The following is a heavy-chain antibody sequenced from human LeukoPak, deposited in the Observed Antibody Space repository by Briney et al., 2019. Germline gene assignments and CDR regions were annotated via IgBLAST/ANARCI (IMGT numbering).Heavy chain of an antibody. Sequence: PGGSLRLSCVVSGFSFSDSYMTWIRQTPGKGLEWLAYISGSGSDIYYADSVKGRFTISRDNSKNTLYLQMNSLRAEDTAVYYCAKDGGEYYDILTGYYPRLYYMDVWGKGTTVTISS. J-gene: IGHJ6*03. CDR2: ISGSGSDI. CDR1: GFSFSDSY. D-gene: IGHD3-9*01. V-gene: IGHV3-11*01. CDR3: AKDGGEYYDILTGYYPRLYYMDV.